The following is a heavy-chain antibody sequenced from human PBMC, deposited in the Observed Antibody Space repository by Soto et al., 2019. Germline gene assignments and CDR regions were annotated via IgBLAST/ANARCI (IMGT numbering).Heavy chain of an antibody. CDR2: FYWDDDK. CDR1: GFSLSTSGVG. CDR3: ASRPPGNLNYFDS. D-gene: IGHD1-1*01. Sequence: QITLQESGPTLVKPTQTLTLTCSVSGFSLSTSGVGVGWIRQSQGKALEWFALFYWDDDKRYRPSLKDRLIITKDTSKNQVVLAMTNVGPVDTAKYYCASRPPGNLNYFDSWGQGTLVTVSS. J-gene: IGHJ4*02. V-gene: IGHV2-5*02.